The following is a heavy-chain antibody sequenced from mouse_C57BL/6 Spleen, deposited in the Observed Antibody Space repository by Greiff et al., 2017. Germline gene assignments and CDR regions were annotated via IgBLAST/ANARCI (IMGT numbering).Heavy chain of an antibody. V-gene: IGHV1-82*01. CDR3: ARWTVVASYYAMDY. Sequence: VKLMESGPELVKPGASVKISCKASGYAFSSSWMNWVKQRPGKGLEWIGRIYPGDGDTNYNGKFKGKATLTADKSSSTAYMQLSSLTSEDSAVYFWARWTVVASYYAMDYWGKGTSVTVSS. J-gene: IGHJ4*01. CDR1: GYAFSSSW. CDR2: IYPGDGDT. D-gene: IGHD1-1*01.